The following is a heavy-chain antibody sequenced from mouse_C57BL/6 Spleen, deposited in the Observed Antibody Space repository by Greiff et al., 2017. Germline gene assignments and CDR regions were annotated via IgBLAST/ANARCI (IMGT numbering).Heavy chain of an antibody. CDR1: GYAFTNYL. V-gene: IGHV1-54*01. J-gene: IGHJ4*01. Sequence: QVQLQQSGAELVRPGTSVKVSCKASGYAFTNYLIEWVKQRPGQGLEWIGVINPGSGGTNYNEKFQGKATLTADNSSSTAYMQLSSLTSADSAVYFCARGRQGYAMDYWGQGTSVTVSS. CDR2: INPGSGGT. CDR3: ARGRQGYAMDY. D-gene: IGHD3-2*01.